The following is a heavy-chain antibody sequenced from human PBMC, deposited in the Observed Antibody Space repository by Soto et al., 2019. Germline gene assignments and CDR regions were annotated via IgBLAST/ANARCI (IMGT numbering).Heavy chain of an antibody. CDR2: MYNTGST. D-gene: IGHD2-21*02. Sequence: QVRLQESGPGLVKPSETLSLTCTVSGGSISSYYWSWIRQPPGKGLEWIGYMYNTGSTIYNPSLKSRVNISVDTSKNQVSRRRRSVTAADTAVYYCARDLWGYCGADCYPLDVWGQGIRVTVSS. V-gene: IGHV4-59*01. J-gene: IGHJ6*02. CDR3: ARDLWGYCGADCYPLDV. CDR1: GGSISSYY.